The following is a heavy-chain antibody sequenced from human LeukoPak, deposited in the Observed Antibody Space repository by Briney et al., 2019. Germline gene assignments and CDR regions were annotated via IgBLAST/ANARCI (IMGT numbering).Heavy chain of an antibody. J-gene: IGHJ4*02. CDR3: ARGHGGSYYPFDY. CDR1: GYTFSGYA. Sequence: SVKVSCKTSGYTFSGYAISWVRQAPGQGLEWMGGIIPIFGTANYAQKFQGRVTITADESTSTACMELSSLRSEDTAVYYCARGHGGSYYPFDYWGQGTLVTVSS. D-gene: IGHD1-26*01. V-gene: IGHV1-69*13. CDR2: IIPIFGTA.